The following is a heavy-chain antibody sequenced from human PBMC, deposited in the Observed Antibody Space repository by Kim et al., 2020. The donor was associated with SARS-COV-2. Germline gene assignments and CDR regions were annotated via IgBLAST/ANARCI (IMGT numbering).Heavy chain of an antibody. J-gene: IGHJ4*02. V-gene: IGHV4-34*01. CDR3: ARGREPGYSSRIDY. CDR2: INHSGST. D-gene: IGHD6-13*01. CDR1: GGSFSGYY. Sequence: SETLSLTCAVYGGSFSGYYWSWIRQPPGKGLEWIGEINHSGSTNYNPSLKSRVTISVDTSKNQFSLKLSSVTAADTAVYYCARGREPGYSSRIDYWGQGTLVTVSS.